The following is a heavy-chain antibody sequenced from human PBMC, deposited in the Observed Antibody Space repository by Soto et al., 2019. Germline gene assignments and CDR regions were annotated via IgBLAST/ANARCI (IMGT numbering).Heavy chain of an antibody. Sequence: SETLSLTCTVSGGSISSGGYYWSWIRQHPGKGLEWIGYIYYSGSTYYNPSLKSRVTISVDTSKNQFSLKLSSVTAADTAVYYCARAAYGDYGKYYYYYYMDVWGKGTTVTVSS. CDR1: GGSISSGGYY. CDR2: IYYSGST. D-gene: IGHD4-17*01. V-gene: IGHV4-31*02. CDR3: ARAAYGDYGKYYYYYYMDV. J-gene: IGHJ6*03.